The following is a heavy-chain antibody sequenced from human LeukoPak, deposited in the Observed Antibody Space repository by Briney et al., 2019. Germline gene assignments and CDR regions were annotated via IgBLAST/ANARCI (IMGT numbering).Heavy chain of an antibody. V-gene: IGHV4-38-2*02. D-gene: IGHD3-10*01. Sequence: PSETLSLTCTVSGYSISSGYYWGWIRQPPGKGLEWIGSIYHSGSTYYNPSLKSRVTISVDTSKNQFSLKLSSVTAADTAVYYCARGDRPREIPPLIIKTNAFDIWGQGTMVTVSS. CDR1: GYSISSGYY. J-gene: IGHJ3*02. CDR2: IYHSGST. CDR3: ARGDRPREIPPLIIKTNAFDI.